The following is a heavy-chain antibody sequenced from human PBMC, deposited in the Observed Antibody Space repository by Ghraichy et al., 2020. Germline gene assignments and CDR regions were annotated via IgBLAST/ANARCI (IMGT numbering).Heavy chain of an antibody. D-gene: IGHD2-21*02. CDR1: GGSVSSGSYY. CDR3: ARSQAYCGGDCYSVPHFDY. J-gene: IGHJ4*02. CDR2: IYYSGST. V-gene: IGHV4-61*01. Sequence: SETLSLTCTVSGGSVSSGSYYWSWIRQPPGKGLEWIGYIYYSGSTNYNPSLKSRVTISVDTSKNQFSLKLSSVTAADTAVYYCARSQAYCGGDCYSVPHFDYWGQGTLVTVSS.